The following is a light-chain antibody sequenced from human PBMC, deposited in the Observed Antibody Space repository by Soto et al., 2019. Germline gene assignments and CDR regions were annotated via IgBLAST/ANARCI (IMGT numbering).Light chain of an antibody. Sequence: EIVLTHSPATLSLSPWEIATLSCRASQSVSSYLAWHQQKPGQAPRLLIYDASNRATGIPARFSGSGSGTDFTLTISSLEPEDFAVYYCQQYNNWPPITFGQGTRLEIK. V-gene: IGKV3-11*01. CDR1: QSVSSY. J-gene: IGKJ5*01. CDR2: DAS. CDR3: QQYNNWPPIT.